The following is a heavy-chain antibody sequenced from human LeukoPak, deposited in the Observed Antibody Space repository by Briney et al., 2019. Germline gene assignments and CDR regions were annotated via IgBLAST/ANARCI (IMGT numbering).Heavy chain of an antibody. Sequence: GGSLRLSCAASGFTFSSCAMHWVRQAPGKGLEWVAIISNDGSNKYYADSVKGRFTISRDNSKSTLYLQMNSLRAEDTAVYYCAKTYGSSWHDFDPWGQGTLVTVSS. CDR2: ISNDGSNK. CDR1: GFTFSSCA. V-gene: IGHV3-30*18. D-gene: IGHD6-13*01. J-gene: IGHJ5*02. CDR3: AKTYGSSWHDFDP.